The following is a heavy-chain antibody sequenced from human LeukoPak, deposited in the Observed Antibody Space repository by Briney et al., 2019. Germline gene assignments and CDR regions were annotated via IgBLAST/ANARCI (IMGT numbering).Heavy chain of an antibody. Sequence: GGSLRLSCAASGFTFSSYTMNWVRQAPGEGLEWVSTVSGSSNIHYSDSVKGRFTISRDNARNSPYLQMNSLRDEDTAVYYCARDGLHTAHFDYWGQGTLVTVSS. D-gene: IGHD5-18*01. V-gene: IGHV3-48*02. CDR3: ARDGLHTAHFDY. J-gene: IGHJ4*02. CDR1: GFTFSSYT. CDR2: VSGSSNI.